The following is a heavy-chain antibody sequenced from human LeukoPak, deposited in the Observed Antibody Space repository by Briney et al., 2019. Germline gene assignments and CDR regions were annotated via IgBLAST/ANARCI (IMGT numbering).Heavy chain of an antibody. Sequence: GGSLRLSCAGSRFTFSNYGFSSYVMSWVRQAPGKGLEWVSGISGSGDYTSYADSVKGRFTISRDNSKNTLYLQMSSLRAEDSAIYYCTKDLLMGYSRSSYYFYMDVWGRGTAVTISS. D-gene: IGHD5-12*01. J-gene: IGHJ6*03. V-gene: IGHV3-23*01. CDR1: RFTFSNYG. CDR2: ISGSGDYT. CDR3: TKDLLMGYSRSSYYFYMDV.